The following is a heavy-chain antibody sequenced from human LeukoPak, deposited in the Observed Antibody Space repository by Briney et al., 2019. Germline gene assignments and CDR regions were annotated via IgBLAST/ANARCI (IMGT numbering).Heavy chain of an antibody. CDR2: INPNSGGT. D-gene: IGHD2-2*01. CDR3: AKEGVPAAMIGWFDP. V-gene: IGHV1-2*02. Sequence: ASVKVSFKASGYAFTGYYMHWVRQAPGQGLEWMEWINPNSGGTNYAQKFQGRVTMTRDTSISTDYMELSRLRSDDTAVYYCAKEGVPAAMIGWFDPWGQGTLVTVSS. CDR1: GYAFTGYY. J-gene: IGHJ5*02.